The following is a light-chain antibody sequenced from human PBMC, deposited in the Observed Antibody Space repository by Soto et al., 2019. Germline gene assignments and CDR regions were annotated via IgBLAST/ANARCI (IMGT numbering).Light chain of an antibody. V-gene: IGKV1-5*03. Sequence: DTQMTLSPSTLSASERDRVTITCRVSQSISSWLAWYQQKPGKAPKLLIYKASSLESGVPSRFSGSGSGTEFTLTISSLQPDDFATYYCQQYNSYSPWTFGQGTKVDIK. J-gene: IGKJ1*01. CDR1: QSISSW. CDR3: QQYNSYSPWT. CDR2: KAS.